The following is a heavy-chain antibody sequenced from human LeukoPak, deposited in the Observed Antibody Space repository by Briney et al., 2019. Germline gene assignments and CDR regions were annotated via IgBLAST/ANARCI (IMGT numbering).Heavy chain of an antibody. J-gene: IGHJ4*02. CDR2: ISAYNGNT. D-gene: IGHD3-22*01. CDR3: ARVLGYYYDSSGYQGAYYFDY. CDR1: GYTFTSYG. Sequence: ASVKVSCKXSGYTFTSYGISWVQQAPGQGLEWMGRISAYNGNTNYAQKLQGRVTMTTDTSTSTAYMELRSLRSDDTAVYYCARVLGYYYDSSGYQGAYYFDYWGQGTLVTVSS. V-gene: IGHV1-18*01.